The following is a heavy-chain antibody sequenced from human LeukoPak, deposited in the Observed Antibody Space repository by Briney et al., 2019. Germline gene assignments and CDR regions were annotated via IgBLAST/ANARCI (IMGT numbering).Heavy chain of an antibody. CDR3: ARDLKRGYSSGRYSWGTGSSNDY. Sequence: ASVKVSCKASGYTFTTYGISWVRQAPGQGLEWMGWIRGHNGNTEYAQKFQGRVTMTTDTSTSTAYMELRSLRSDDTAVYYCARDLKRGYSSGRYSWGTGSSNDYWGQGTLVTVSS. CDR2: IRGHNGNT. CDR1: GYTFTTYG. D-gene: IGHD6-19*01. J-gene: IGHJ4*02. V-gene: IGHV1-18*01.